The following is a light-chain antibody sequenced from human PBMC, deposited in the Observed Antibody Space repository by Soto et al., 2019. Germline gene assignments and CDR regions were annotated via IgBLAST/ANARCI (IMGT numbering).Light chain of an antibody. V-gene: IGKV3-11*01. J-gene: IGKJ4*01. CDR1: QSVNTY. CDR2: DAS. CDR3: QQRSNLPLT. Sequence: EIVLTQSPATLSLSPGERATLSCRASQSVNTYLAWYQQRPGQAPRLLMYDASNRATGIPARFSGRGSGTVFTLTIDSLEPEDFAVYYCQQRSNLPLTFGGGTKVEIK.